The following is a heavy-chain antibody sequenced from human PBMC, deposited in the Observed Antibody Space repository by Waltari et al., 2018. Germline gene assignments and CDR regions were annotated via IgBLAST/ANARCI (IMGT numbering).Heavy chain of an antibody. Sequence: QVQLVQSGAEVKKPGSSVKVSCKASGGTFSSYAISWVRQAPGQGLEWMGGIIPSVGTANYAQKLQGRVTITADTSTDTAYMELSSLRSEDTAVYYCATEAYCGGDCSTFDIWGQGTMVTVSS. CDR3: ATEAYCGGDCSTFDI. J-gene: IGHJ3*02. CDR1: GGTFSSYA. CDR2: IIPSVGTA. V-gene: IGHV1-69*14. D-gene: IGHD2-21*01.